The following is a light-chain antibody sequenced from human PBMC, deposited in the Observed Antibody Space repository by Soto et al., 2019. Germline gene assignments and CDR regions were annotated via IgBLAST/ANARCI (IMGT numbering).Light chain of an antibody. J-gene: IGKJ1*01. CDR2: GAS. Sequence: EIVLTQSPGTLSLSPGERATLSCRASQSVSTNYLAWYQQKPGQAPRLLIYGASIRATGIPDRFSGSGSGTDFTLTISSLEPEDFAVYYCQQYGSSPRTFGQGTKVEIK. CDR3: QQYGSSPRT. V-gene: IGKV3-20*01. CDR1: QSVSTNY.